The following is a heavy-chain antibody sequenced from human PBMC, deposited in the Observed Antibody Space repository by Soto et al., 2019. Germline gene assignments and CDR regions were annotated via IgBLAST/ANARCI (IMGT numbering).Heavy chain of an antibody. J-gene: IGHJ3*02. V-gene: IGHV1-69*02. Sequence: GASVKVSCKASGGTFSSYTISWVRQAPGQGLEWMGRIIPILGIANYAQKFQGRVTITADKSTSTAYMELSSLRSEDTAVYYCARVHRSHGYCSSTSCSTYRAFDIWGQGTMVTVSS. CDR2: IIPILGIA. CDR1: GGTFSSYT. D-gene: IGHD2-2*01. CDR3: ARVHRSHGYCSSTSCSTYRAFDI.